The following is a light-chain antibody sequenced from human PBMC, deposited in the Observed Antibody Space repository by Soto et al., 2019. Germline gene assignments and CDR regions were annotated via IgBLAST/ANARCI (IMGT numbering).Light chain of an antibody. Sequence: AIRMTQSPSSFSASTGDRVTITCRASQGVHSFLAWYQQKPGKAPELLIYAASTLHSGVPSRFSGSGSGTDFTLTISYLQSEDFATYYCQQYYVYPPTFGPGTKVDIK. J-gene: IGKJ3*01. CDR1: QGVHSF. CDR3: QQYYVYPPT. CDR2: AAS. V-gene: IGKV1-8*01.